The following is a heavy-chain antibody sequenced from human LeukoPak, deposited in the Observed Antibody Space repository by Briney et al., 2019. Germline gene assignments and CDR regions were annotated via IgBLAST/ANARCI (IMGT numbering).Heavy chain of an antibody. CDR1: GFTFSSYG. Sequence: GGSLRLSCAASGFTFSSYGMHWVRQAPGKGLEWVAVIWYDGSNKYYADSVKGRFTISRDNSKNTLYLQMNSLRAEGTAVYYCAKAAYSSSHRNWFDPWGQGTLVTVSS. D-gene: IGHD6-13*01. CDR2: IWYDGSNK. V-gene: IGHV3-33*06. J-gene: IGHJ5*02. CDR3: AKAAYSSSHRNWFDP.